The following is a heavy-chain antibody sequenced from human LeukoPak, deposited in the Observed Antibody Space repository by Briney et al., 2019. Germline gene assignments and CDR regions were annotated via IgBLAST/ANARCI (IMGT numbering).Heavy chain of an antibody. CDR2: VYYSGSI. Sequence: SETLSLTCAVSGGPISSYYWSWIRQPPGKGLEWIGYVYYSGSIYYNPSLKSRVTMSVDTSRNQFSLKLSSVTAVDTAVYYCASRSYDSSGYRDWYFDLWGRGTLVTVSS. J-gene: IGHJ2*01. D-gene: IGHD3-22*01. CDR3: ASRSYDSSGYRDWYFDL. CDR1: GGPISSYY. V-gene: IGHV4-59*04.